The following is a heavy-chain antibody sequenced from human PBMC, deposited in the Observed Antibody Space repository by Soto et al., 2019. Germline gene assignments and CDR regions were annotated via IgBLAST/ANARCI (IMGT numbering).Heavy chain of an antibody. D-gene: IGHD2-2*01. CDR3: ARVRYSSSACYPNGFDH. V-gene: IGHV3-23*01. CDR2: VAGNGVSST. CDR1: GFTFTSYA. J-gene: IGHJ5*02. Sequence: GGSLRLSCAASGFTFTSYAMSWVRQAPGKGLEWVSSVAGNGVSSTYYADSVKGRFTISRDDSKNTLYLQMNSLRAEDTAVYYCARVRYSSSACYPNGFDHWGQGTLVTVSS.